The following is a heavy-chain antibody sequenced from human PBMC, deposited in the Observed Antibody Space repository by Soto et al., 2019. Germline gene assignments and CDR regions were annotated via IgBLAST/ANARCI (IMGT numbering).Heavy chain of an antibody. V-gene: IGHV1-2*02. D-gene: IGHD5-12*01. CDR3: VRVSPGLNFDY. CDR1: RDFFKEHDY. Sequence: QVRLVQSGAEVQKPGASVKVSCKAPRDFFKEHDYLHWLREAPGQGLEWTGWIRPWNGDATYAQKFQGRLTLSRDMSIDTMYFDLTSLTSDDTAVYYCVRVSPGLNFDYWGQGTLLTVSS. J-gene: IGHJ4*02. CDR2: IRPWNGDA.